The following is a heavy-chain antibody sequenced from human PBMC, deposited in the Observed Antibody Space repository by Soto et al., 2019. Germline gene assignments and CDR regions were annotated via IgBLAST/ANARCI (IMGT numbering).Heavy chain of an antibody. D-gene: IGHD5-18*01. Sequence: VQLLESGGGLVQPGGSLRLACTASGFTFNHYAMTWVRQAPGRGLEWVASVSGRGGSKKYADSVKGRFIISRDNSNSTLYLQMDSLGGEDTAVYYCAKDSAVTTSLYFCYYCFDVWGQGTKVTVSS. CDR3: AKDSAVTTSLYFCYYCFDV. J-gene: IGHJ6*01. CDR2: VSGRGGSK. V-gene: IGHV3-23*01. CDR1: GFTFNHYA.